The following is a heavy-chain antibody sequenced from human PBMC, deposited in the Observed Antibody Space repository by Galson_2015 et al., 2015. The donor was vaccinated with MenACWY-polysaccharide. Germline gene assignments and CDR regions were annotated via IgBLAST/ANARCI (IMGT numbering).Heavy chain of an antibody. J-gene: IGHJ6*03. CDR2: ISWNSGSI. CDR3: AKETTIYYYMDV. Sequence: SLRLSCAASGFTFDDYAMHWVRQAPGKGLEWVSGISWNSGSIGYADSVKGRFTISRDNATNSLYLQMNSLRAEDTALYYCAKETTIYYYMDVWGKGTTVTVSS. D-gene: IGHD5-24*01. V-gene: IGHV3-9*01. CDR1: GFTFDDYA.